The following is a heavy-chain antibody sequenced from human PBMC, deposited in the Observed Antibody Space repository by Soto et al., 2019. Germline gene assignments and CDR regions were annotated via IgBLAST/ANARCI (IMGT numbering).Heavy chain of an antibody. CDR1: GGTFNSYD. Sequence: QVQLVQSGAEVKKPGSSMKVSCKASGGTFNSYDINWVRQAPGQGLEWMGGIIPIVETPKYAQKFQGRVTITADESTNTVYMELSSLRSEDTAMYYCARLSRPNYYDTSGFFKDNWFDPWGQGTLVTVS. J-gene: IGHJ5*02. CDR3: ARLSRPNYYDTSGFFKDNWFDP. CDR2: IIPIVETP. V-gene: IGHV1-69*01. D-gene: IGHD3-22*01.